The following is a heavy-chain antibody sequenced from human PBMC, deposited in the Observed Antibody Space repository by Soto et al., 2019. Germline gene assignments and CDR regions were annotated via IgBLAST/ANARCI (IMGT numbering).Heavy chain of an antibody. CDR1: GFSLLTSGMG. J-gene: IGHJ4*01. Sequence: QITLKESGPTLVKPTQTLTLTCTFSGFSLLTSGMGGAWIRQPPGKALEWLALISWDDDRRYSPSLKNRLTITQDTSTNQVVLTITNMDPVDTDTYSCAHTFSSGNFDYWCHGTLVSVSS. D-gene: IGHD6-19*01. V-gene: IGHV2-5*02. CDR3: AHTFSSGNFDY. CDR2: ISWDDDR.